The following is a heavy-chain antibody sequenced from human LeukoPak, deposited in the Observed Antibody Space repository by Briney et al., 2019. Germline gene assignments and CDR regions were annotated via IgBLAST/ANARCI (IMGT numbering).Heavy chain of an antibody. CDR1: GFTFSDHY. CDR3: ARDTYTALDI. Sequence: GGSLRLSCAASGFTFSDHYMDWVRQAPGKGLEWVGRIRNKANSYTTEYAASVKGRFTISRDDSKNSLYLQMNSLKTEDTALYYCARDTYTALDIWGPGTMVTVSS. V-gene: IGHV3-72*01. D-gene: IGHD1-1*01. CDR2: IRNKANSYTT. J-gene: IGHJ3*02.